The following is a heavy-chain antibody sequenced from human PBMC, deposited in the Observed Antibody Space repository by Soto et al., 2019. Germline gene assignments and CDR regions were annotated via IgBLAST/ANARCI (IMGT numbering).Heavy chain of an antibody. CDR1: GGTFISYA. Sequence: QVQLVQSGAEVKKPGSSVKVSCTASGGTFISYAITWVRQAPGQGLEWMGGIIPIFGTTNYAQKFQGRVTITADESMTTAYMELSSLRSEDTAVYYCARGSLYIGSYYDYYGMDVWGQGTTVTVSS. CDR3: ARGSLYIGSYYDYYGMDV. CDR2: IIPIFGTT. D-gene: IGHD1-26*01. J-gene: IGHJ6*02. V-gene: IGHV1-69*12.